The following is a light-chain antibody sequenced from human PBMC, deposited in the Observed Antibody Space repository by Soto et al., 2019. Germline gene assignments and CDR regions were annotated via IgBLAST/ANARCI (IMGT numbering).Light chain of an antibody. CDR3: QQSYSTWT. CDR1: QSISSY. Sequence: IQMTQSPSSLSSSVGDRLTITFRASQSISSYLNWYQQKPGKAPKLLIYAASSLQSGVPSRFSGSGSGTDFTLTISSLQPEDFATYYCQQSYSTWTFGQGTKVDI. V-gene: IGKV1-39*01. J-gene: IGKJ1*01. CDR2: AAS.